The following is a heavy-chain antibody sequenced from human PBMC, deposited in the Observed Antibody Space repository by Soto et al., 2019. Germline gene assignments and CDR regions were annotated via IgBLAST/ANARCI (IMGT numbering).Heavy chain of an antibody. CDR1: GFTFSSYA. J-gene: IGHJ3*02. CDR3: ARSIYTIFGVAQAFDI. Sequence: GGSLRLSCAASGFTFSSYAMHWVRQAPGKGLEYVSAISSNGGSTYYANSVKGRFTISRDNSKNTLYLQMGSLRAEDMAVYYCARSIYTIFGVAQAFDIWGQGTMVTVSS. D-gene: IGHD3-3*01. CDR2: ISSNGGST. V-gene: IGHV3-64*01.